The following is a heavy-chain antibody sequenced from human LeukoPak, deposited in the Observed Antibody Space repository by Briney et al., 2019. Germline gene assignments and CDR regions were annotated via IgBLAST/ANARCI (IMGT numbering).Heavy chain of an antibody. CDR2: IISDGSSA. CDR1: GFTFGDYW. V-gene: IGHV3-74*01. CDR3: AKAGGVYSSPFDP. D-gene: IGHD6-13*01. J-gene: IGHJ5*02. Sequence: GGSLRLSCAASGFTFGDYWMHWVRQAPGKGLVWVSRIISDGSSASYADSVKGRSTSSRDNVKNTLYLQMNSLRAEDTAVYYCAKAGGVYSSPFDPWGQGTLVTVSS.